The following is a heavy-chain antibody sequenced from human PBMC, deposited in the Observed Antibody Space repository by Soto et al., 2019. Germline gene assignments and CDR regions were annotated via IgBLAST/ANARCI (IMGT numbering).Heavy chain of an antibody. Sequence: QVQLVESGGGVVQPGRSLRLSCAASGFTFSNYVMNWVRQAPGKGLEWVAVIWYDGSKKYYTDSVKGRFTISRDNSKNTLYLQINSLRAEDTAVYYCARHIVAYFDYWGQGTLVTVSS. CDR2: IWYDGSKK. J-gene: IGHJ4*02. CDR3: ARHIVAYFDY. D-gene: IGHD2-15*01. V-gene: IGHV3-33*01. CDR1: GFTFSNYV.